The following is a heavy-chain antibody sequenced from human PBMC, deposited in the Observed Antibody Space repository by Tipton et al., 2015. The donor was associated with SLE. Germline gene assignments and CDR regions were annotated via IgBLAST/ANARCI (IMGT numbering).Heavy chain of an antibody. CDR3: VVCSPSSCSYFDY. V-gene: IGHV4-4*07. D-gene: IGHD2-2*01. J-gene: IGHJ4*02. Sequence: TLSLTCTVSGGSISRYYWGWIRQPAGKGLEWIGRIYTGGNTKYNPSLESRVTLSVDASKDQFSLRLTSVTAADTAVYYCVVCSPSSCSYFDYWGQGGWSPSPQ. CDR2: IYTGGNT. CDR1: GGSISRYY.